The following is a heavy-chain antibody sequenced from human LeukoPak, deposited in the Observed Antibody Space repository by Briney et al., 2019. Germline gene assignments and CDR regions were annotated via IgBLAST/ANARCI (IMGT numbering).Heavy chain of an antibody. CDR3: AKHSSGYYSHFDY. CDR1: GFTFSSYA. V-gene: IGHV3-23*01. D-gene: IGHD3-22*01. Sequence: GGSRRLSCAASGFTFSSYAMSWVRQAPGKGLEWDSAISGSGGSTYYADSVKGRFTISRDNSKNTLYLQMNSLRAEDTAVYYCAKHSSGYYSHFDYWGQGTLVTVSS. CDR2: ISGSGGST. J-gene: IGHJ4*02.